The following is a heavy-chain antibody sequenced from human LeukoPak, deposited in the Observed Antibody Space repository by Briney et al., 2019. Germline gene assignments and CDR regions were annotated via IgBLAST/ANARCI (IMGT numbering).Heavy chain of an antibody. D-gene: IGHD3-10*01. CDR2: TYYSGST. J-gene: IGHJ5*02. V-gene: IGHV4-59*01. Sequence: SETLSLTCTVSGGSISSYYWSWIRQPPGKGLEWIGNTYYSGSTIYNPSLKNRVTISVDTSRNQFSLNLTSVTAADTAVYYCARAGGFTMVRGAVNNWFDPWGQGILVTVSS. CDR3: ARAGGFTMVRGAVNNWFDP. CDR1: GGSISSYY.